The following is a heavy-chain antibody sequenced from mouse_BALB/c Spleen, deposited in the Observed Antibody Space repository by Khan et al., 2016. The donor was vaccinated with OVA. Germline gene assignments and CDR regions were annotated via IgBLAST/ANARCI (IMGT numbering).Heavy chain of an antibody. CDR3: ARKLWLYFDV. D-gene: IGHD2-2*01. J-gene: IGHJ1*01. CDR1: GYSITSDYA. V-gene: IGHV3-2*02. CDR2: ITYSGAT. Sequence: EVKLEESGPGLVKPSQSLSLTCTVTGYSITSDYAWNWIRQFPGNKLEWMGYITYSGATSYNPSLKSRISVTRDTSKNQFFLQLNSVTTEDTATYYCARKLWLYFDVWGAGTTVTVSS.